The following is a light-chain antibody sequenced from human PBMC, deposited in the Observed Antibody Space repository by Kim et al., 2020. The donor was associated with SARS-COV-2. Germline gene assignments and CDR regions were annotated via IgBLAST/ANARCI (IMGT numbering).Light chain of an antibody. CDR3: QQRSNWLYT. CDR1: QSVSSY. CDR2: DAT. V-gene: IGKV3-11*01. J-gene: IGKJ2*01. Sequence: EIVLTQSPATPSLSPGERATLSCRASQSVSSYLAWYQQKPGQAPRLLVYDATNRATGIPARFSGSGSGTDFTLTISSLEPEDFAVYYCQQRSNWLYTFGQGTKLEI.